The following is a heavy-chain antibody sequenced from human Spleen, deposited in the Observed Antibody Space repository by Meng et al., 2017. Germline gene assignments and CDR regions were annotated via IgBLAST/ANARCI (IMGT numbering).Heavy chain of an antibody. CDR1: GFTVSSNY. Sequence: EVQVVESGGGLIQPGGSLRLSCAASGFTVSSNYMNWIRQAPGKGLEWVSVLYGDGTTYYAHSVKGRFTISRDNSKNTLYLQMNSLRAEDTAVYYCTRGLAPEGYFDLWGRGTLVTVSS. CDR2: LYGDGTT. J-gene: IGHJ2*01. D-gene: IGHD2-21*01. CDR3: TRGLAPEGYFDL. V-gene: IGHV3-53*01.